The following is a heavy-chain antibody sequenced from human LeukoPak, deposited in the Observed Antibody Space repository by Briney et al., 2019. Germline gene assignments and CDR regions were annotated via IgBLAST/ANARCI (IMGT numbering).Heavy chain of an antibody. V-gene: IGHV3-53*01. CDR1: GFTVSSNY. J-gene: IGHJ4*02. D-gene: IGHD4-23*01. CDR2: IYSGGST. CDR3: ARATDYGGNIDY. Sequence: GSLSLSCAASGFTVSSNYMSWVRQAPGKGLEGVSVIYSGGSTYYADSVKGRFTISRDNSKNTLYLQMNSLRAEDTAVYYCARATDYGGNIDYWGQGTLVTVSS.